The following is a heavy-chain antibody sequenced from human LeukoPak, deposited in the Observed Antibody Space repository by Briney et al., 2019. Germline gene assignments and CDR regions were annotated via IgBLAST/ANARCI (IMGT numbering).Heavy chain of an antibody. J-gene: IGHJ6*04. CDR2: ITQDGSEN. Sequence: PRGSLRLSPADSGFTPTSTRMRWVRQAPGKGLEWGANITQDGSENTYAHSVRGGFTNYIDNAKNSLYLQMNSLRAEDTAGYYCARGPTMKMDVWGKGTTVTVSS. CDR1: GFTPTSTR. V-gene: IGHV3-7*01. CDR3: ARGPTMKMDV. D-gene: IGHD3-22*01.